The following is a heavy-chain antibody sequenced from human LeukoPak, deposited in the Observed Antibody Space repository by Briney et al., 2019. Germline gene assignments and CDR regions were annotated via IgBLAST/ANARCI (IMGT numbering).Heavy chain of an antibody. CDR2: ISGSGGST. CDR3: AKVRSLRFLEWLSAYYYYYGMDV. Sequence: GGSLRLSCAASGFTFSSYAMSWVRQAPGKGLEWVSAISGSGGSTYYADSVKGRFTISRDNSKNTLYLQMNSLRAEDTAVYYCAKVRSLRFLEWLSAYYYYYGMDVWGQGTTVTVSS. J-gene: IGHJ6*02. CDR1: GFTFSSYA. V-gene: IGHV3-23*01. D-gene: IGHD3-3*01.